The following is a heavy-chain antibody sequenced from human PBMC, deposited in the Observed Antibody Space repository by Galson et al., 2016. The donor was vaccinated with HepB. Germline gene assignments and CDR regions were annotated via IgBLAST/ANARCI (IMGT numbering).Heavy chain of an antibody. D-gene: IGHD4-17*01. CDR3: ARGGYGDCGTVGDDY. CDR2: INPSGGST. Sequence: SVKVSCKASGYTFTSYNVHWVRQAPGRGLEWMGIINPSGGSTSYAQKFQGRVTMTRDTSTSTVYMELSSLRFEDTAVYYCARGGYGDCGTVGDDYWGQGTLVTVSS. CDR1: GYTFTSYN. J-gene: IGHJ4*02. V-gene: IGHV1-46*01.